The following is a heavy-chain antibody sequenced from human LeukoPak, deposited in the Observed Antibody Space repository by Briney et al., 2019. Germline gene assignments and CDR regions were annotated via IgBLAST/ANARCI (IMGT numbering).Heavy chain of an antibody. CDR2: IYTSGST. V-gene: IGHV4-61*02. J-gene: IGHJ6*02. Sequence: PSETLSLTCTVSGGSISSGSYYWSWIRQPAGKGLEWIGRIYTSGSTNYNPSLKSRVTISVDTSKNQFSLKLSSVTAADTAVCYRARGHYYYYGMDVWGQGTTVTVSS. CDR3: ARGHYYYYGMDV. CDR1: GGSISSGSYY.